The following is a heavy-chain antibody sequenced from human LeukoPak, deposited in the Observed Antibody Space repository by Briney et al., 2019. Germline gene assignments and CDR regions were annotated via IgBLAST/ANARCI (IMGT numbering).Heavy chain of an antibody. CDR3: ATRGYTSGWYSFGY. CDR2: IGGSGSST. CDR1: GFTFSSYA. Sequence: GGSLRLSCAVSGFTFSSYAMSWVRQAPGKGLEWVSTIGGSGSSTSYADSVKGRFTISRDNSKNTLYLQMNSLRAEDTALYYCATRGYTSGWYSFGYWGQGTLVTVSS. J-gene: IGHJ4*02. D-gene: IGHD6-19*01. V-gene: IGHV3-23*01.